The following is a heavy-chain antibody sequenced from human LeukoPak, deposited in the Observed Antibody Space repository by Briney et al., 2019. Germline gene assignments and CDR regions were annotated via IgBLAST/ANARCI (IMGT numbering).Heavy chain of an antibody. CDR3: ARGTLSSGCTYYLDY. V-gene: IGHV4-39*07. CDR1: GGLISISTYY. Sequence: SETLSLTCTVSGGLISISTYYWGWVRKPPGKGLEWIGSIYYSGTIHYHPSLKRRVTIAVDTSKNQFSLYLISVSAADTAVYYCARGTLSSGCTYYLDYWGQGTLVTVSS. D-gene: IGHD6-19*01. CDR2: IYYSGTI. J-gene: IGHJ4*02.